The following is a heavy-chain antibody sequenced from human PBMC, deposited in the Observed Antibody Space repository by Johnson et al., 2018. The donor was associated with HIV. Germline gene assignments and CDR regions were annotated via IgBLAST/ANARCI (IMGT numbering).Heavy chain of an antibody. D-gene: IGHD3-22*01. CDR3: ARAFSSGYPI. J-gene: IGHJ3*02. CDR2: IYSGDTT. Sequence: VQLVESGGGLVQPGGSLRLSCAASGFTVSTNYMSWIRPAPGKGLEWVSVIYSGDTTYYAGSVKGRFTISRDNSKNTLYLQMNSLRAEDTAVYYCARAFSSGYPIWGQGTMVTVSS. CDR1: GFTVSTNY. V-gene: IGHV3-66*01.